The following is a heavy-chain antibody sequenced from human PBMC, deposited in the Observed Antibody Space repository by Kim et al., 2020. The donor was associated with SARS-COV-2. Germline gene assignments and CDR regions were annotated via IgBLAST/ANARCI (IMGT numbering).Heavy chain of an antibody. CDR2: ISSSSSYT. Sequence: GESLRLSCAASGFTFSDYYMSWIRQAPGKGLEWVSYISSSSSYTNYADSVKGRFTISRDNAKNSLYLQMNSLRAEDTAVYYCARAKHGYCSGGSCYVYRPLYYYYYGMDVWGQGTTVTVSS. V-gene: IGHV3-11*05. D-gene: IGHD2-15*01. CDR1: GFTFSDYY. CDR3: ARAKHGYCSGGSCYVYRPLYYYYYGMDV. J-gene: IGHJ6*02.